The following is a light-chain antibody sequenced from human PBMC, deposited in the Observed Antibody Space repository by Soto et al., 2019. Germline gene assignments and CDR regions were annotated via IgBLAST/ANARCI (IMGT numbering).Light chain of an antibody. Sequence: EIVMTQSPATLSVSPGERATLSCRASQSVSSNLAWYQQKPGQAPRLLLYGASTSATGIPARFSGSWSGTECTLTISSLQSEDFAVYSCQQYNNWPPWTFGQVTKVEIK. CDR3: QQYNNWPPWT. CDR1: QSVSSN. V-gene: IGKV3-15*01. J-gene: IGKJ1*01. CDR2: GAS.